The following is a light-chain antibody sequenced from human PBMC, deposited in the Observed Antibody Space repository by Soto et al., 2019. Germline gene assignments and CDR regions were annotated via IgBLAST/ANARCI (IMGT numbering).Light chain of an antibody. CDR3: QQLEVGNWPLT. Sequence: EIALTQSPATLSLSPGERASLSCRASQSISNFLAWYQHRPGQAPRLLIYDGSNRATGIPARFSGSGSGTDFTLTISSLEPEDFGVYYCQQLEVGNWPLTFGPGTKVDIK. V-gene: IGKV3-11*01. CDR2: DGS. CDR1: QSISNF. J-gene: IGKJ3*01.